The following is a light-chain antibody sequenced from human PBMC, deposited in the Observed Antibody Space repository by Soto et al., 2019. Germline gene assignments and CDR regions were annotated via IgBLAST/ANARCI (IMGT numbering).Light chain of an antibody. CDR2: GAS. Sequence: LTQSPGTLSLCLGERATFSCRASQSVSSSYLAWYQQKPGQAPRLLIHGASSRATGIPDRFSGSGSGTEFTLTISSLQPDDFATYYCQQYNSYSRTFGQGTKEDI. J-gene: IGKJ1*01. V-gene: IGKV3-20*01. CDR3: QQYNSYSRT. CDR1: QSVSSSY.